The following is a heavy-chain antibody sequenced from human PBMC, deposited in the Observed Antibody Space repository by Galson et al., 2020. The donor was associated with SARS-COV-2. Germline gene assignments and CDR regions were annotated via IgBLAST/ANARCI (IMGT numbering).Heavy chain of an antibody. Sequence: SQTLSLTCTVSGGSISGGTYYWSWIQQPAGKGLEWIGRIYNSGSTNYNPSLKSRVTISVDTSKNQFSLKLSSVTAADTAVYYCARVVYNYGYREYFDYWGQGTLVTVSS. D-gene: IGHD5-18*01. J-gene: IGHJ4*02. V-gene: IGHV4-61*02. CDR2: IYNSGST. CDR3: ARVVYNYGYREYFDY. CDR1: GGSISGGTYY.